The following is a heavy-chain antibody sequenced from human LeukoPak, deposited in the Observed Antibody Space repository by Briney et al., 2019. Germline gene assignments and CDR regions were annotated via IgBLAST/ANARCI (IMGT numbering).Heavy chain of an antibody. CDR3: ARGRRSSGYDYGRYNYYYGMDV. CDR2: IYYTGST. D-gene: IGHD5-12*01. CDR1: GGSISSGGNY. Sequence: PSETLSLTCTVSGGSISSGGNYWSWIRQHPGKGLEWIGYIYYTGSTNNNPSLKSRITLSVDTSKNQFSLRLSSVTAADTAVYYCARGRRSSGYDYGRYNYYYGMDVWGQGTTVTVSS. V-gene: IGHV4-31*03. J-gene: IGHJ6*02.